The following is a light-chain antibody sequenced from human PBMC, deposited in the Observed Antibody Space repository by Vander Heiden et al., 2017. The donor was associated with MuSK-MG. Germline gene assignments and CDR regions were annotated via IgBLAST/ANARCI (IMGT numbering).Light chain of an antibody. Sequence: QSVLTQPPSASGTPGQRVSISCSGSSSNMGGNTVNWYQQLPGTAPKLLLYSNSPRPSGVSDRFSGSKSGTSASLAISGLQSEDEADYYCATWDDSLFWVFGGGTKLTVL. CDR1: SSNMGGNT. CDR2: SNS. J-gene: IGLJ3*02. CDR3: ATWDDSLFWV. V-gene: IGLV1-44*01.